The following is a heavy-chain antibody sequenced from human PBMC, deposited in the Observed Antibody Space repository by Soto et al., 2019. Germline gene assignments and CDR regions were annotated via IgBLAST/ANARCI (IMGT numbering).Heavy chain of an antibody. V-gene: IGHV1-18*01. D-gene: IGHD3-22*01. Sequence: QIQLVQSGTEVKRSGASVKVSCKTSGYSFTTYGLSWVRQAPGRGLEWVGWISGYNGNTNYAQKFQGTVILTTDTPTTTGYMEIKSLSSDDTAVYYCVRDTYYYHSSGPAPFEYWRQGTQVTVSS. CDR1: GYSFTTYG. CDR2: ISGYNGNT. CDR3: VRDTYYYHSSGPAPFEY. J-gene: IGHJ4*02.